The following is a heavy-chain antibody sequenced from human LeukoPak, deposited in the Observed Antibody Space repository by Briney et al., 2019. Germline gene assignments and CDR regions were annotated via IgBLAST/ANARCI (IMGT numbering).Heavy chain of an antibody. D-gene: IGHD6-13*01. V-gene: IGHV3-15*07. CDR3: TTGIYTSTFY. CDR2: IESNTDGGTT. CDR1: GLTFRNAW. J-gene: IGHJ4*02. Sequence: GGSLRLSCAVSGLTFRNAWMNWVCQAPGKRLEWVGRIESNTDGGTTDYAAPVKGRFTISRDDSKTTLYLQMNSLKTEDTAVYYCTTGIYTSTFYWGQGTLVTVSS.